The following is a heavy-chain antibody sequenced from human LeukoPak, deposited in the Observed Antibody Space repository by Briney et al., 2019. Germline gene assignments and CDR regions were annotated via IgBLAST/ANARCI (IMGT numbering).Heavy chain of an antibody. D-gene: IGHD1-26*01. CDR3: AREWELLASNWFDP. Sequence: ASVKVSCKASGYTFTTYHMHWVRQAPGQGLEWMGIINPSGGSTNYAQKFQGRVTMTRDMSTSTVYMELSSLRSDDTAVYYCAREWELLASNWFDPWGQGTLVTVSS. V-gene: IGHV1-46*01. J-gene: IGHJ5*02. CDR2: INPSGGST. CDR1: GYTFTTYH.